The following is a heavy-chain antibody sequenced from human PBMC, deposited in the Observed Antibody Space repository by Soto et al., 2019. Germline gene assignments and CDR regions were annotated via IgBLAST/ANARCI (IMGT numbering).Heavy chain of an antibody. J-gene: IGHJ4*02. CDR3: AREVHVHTPAFGY. V-gene: IGHV1-69*19. CDR1: GGTFNTYA. D-gene: IGHD3-16*01. CDR2: ISPMFGAA. Sequence: QVQLVQSGAEMKKPGSSVKVSCQSSGGTFNTYAMNWVRQAPGQGPEWMGDISPMFGAANYAPKFQGRVTITADESTGTSYMQLSSLTSEDTALYFCAREVHVHTPAFGYWGQGTLVTVSS.